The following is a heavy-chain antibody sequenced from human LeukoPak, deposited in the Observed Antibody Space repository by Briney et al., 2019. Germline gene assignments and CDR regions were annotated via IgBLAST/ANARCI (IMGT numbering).Heavy chain of an antibody. CDR2: IYDNGDA. V-gene: IGHV3-53*04. CDR3: ARVPRTVTYIDQ. J-gene: IGHJ4*02. D-gene: IGHD4-17*01. CDR1: GFTVSSNY. Sequence: GGSLRLSCAASGFTVSSNYMSWVRQAPGKGLEWVSVIYDNGDAYSADSVKGRFTISRHNSKNTLYLQMNSLRPEDTAVYYCARVPRTVTYIDQWGQGTLVTISS.